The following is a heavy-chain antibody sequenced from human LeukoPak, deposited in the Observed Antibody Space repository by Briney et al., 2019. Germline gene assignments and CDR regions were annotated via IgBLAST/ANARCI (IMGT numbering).Heavy chain of an antibody. D-gene: IGHD2-15*01. CDR3: ARVLDSSSSRYQAFPY. J-gene: IGHJ4*02. V-gene: IGHV3-66*02. Sequence: PGGSLRLSCAASGFTVSSNYMSWVRQAPGKGLEWVSVIYSGGSRYYADSVKGRFTISRDNSKNTLYLQMNSLRAEDTAVYYCARVLDSSSSRYQAFPYWGQGTLVTVSS. CDR1: GFTVSSNY. CDR2: IYSGGSR.